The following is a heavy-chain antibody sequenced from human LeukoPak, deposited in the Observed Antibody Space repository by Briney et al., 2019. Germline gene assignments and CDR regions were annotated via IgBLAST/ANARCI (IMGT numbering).Heavy chain of an antibody. CDR2: INSDGSST. D-gene: IGHD1-26*01. Sequence: QSGGSLRLSCAASGFTFSSYWIHWVRQAPGKGLVWVSRINSDGSSTSYADSVKGRFTISRDNAKNTLYLQMNSLGAEDTAVYYCARSMNSGSYPDYWGQGTLVTVSS. V-gene: IGHV3-74*01. CDR1: GFTFSSYW. J-gene: IGHJ4*02. CDR3: ARSMNSGSYPDY.